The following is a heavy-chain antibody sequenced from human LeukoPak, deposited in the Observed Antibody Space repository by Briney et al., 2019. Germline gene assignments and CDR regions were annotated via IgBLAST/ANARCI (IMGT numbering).Heavy chain of an antibody. CDR3: ATPYCSSISCLDVFNM. D-gene: IGHD2-2*01. CDR1: GVSVSDGRYY. J-gene: IGHJ3*02. V-gene: IGHV4-31*03. Sequence: SETLSLTCNVSGVSVSDGRYYWTWIRQHPAKGLEWIGYKYYTGGAKYNPSLKSRLTISVDTSKNQFSLQLSSVTAADTATYYCATPYCSSISCLDVFNMWGQGTRVTVSS. CDR2: KYYTGGA.